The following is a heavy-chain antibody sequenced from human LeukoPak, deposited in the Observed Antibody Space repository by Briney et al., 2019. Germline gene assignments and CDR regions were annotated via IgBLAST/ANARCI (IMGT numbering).Heavy chain of an antibody. J-gene: IGHJ4*02. D-gene: IGHD3-10*01. CDR2: ISGSGGST. Sequence: HGGSLRLSCAASGFTFSSYAMTWVRQAPGKGLEWVSGISGSGGSTYYADSVKGRFTISKDNSKNTLYLQMNSLRAEDTAVYYCAKVGGSGSCYRLYFDYWGQGTLVTVSS. V-gene: IGHV3-23*01. CDR3: AKVGGSGSCYRLYFDY. CDR1: GFTFSSYA.